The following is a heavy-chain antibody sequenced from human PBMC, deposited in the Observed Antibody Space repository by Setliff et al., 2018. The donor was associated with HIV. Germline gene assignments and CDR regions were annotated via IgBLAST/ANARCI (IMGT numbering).Heavy chain of an antibody. CDR3: ARDRMPMASWVPDK. CDR2: IYYSGST. CDR1: GDSVSSRSYY. V-gene: IGHV4-61*01. D-gene: IGHD2-2*01. J-gene: IGHJ4*02. Sequence: SETLSLTCTVSGDSVSSRSYYWSWIRQPPGKGLEWIGYIYYSGSTNYNPSLKSRVTMSVDTSKNQFSLNLSSVTAADTAVYYCARDRMPMASWVPDKWGQGTLVTVSS.